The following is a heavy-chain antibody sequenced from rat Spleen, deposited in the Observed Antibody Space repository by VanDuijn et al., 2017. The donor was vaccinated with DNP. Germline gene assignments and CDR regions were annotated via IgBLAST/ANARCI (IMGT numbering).Heavy chain of an antibody. J-gene: IGHJ1*01. D-gene: IGHD1-1*01. CDR2: ITPGGGST. V-gene: IGHV5-25*01. CDR1: GFTFSDYY. CDR3: ARGSTTVDYWYFDF. Sequence: EVQLVESGGGLVQPGRSLKLSCAASGFTFSDYYMAWVRQAPTKGLEWVASITPGGGSTYYPDSVKGRFTISRDIAKNTLYLQVNSLRSEDTATYYCARGSTTVDYWYFDFWGPGTMVTVSS.